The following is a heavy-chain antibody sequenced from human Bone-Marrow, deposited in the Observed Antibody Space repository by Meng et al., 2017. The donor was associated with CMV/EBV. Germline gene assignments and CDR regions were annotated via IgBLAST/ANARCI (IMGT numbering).Heavy chain of an antibody. D-gene: IGHD4-23*01. J-gene: IGHJ4*02. CDR1: GFTFRTYS. CDR2: ISGSSSYI. CDR3: AREFVNYGGNSFDD. V-gene: IGHV3-21*01. Sequence: GGSLRLSCAASGFTFRTYSLNWVRQAPGKGLEWVSFISGSSSYIDYADSVKGRFTISRDNAKNTLYLQMNSLRAEDTAVYYCAREFVNYGGNSFDDWGQGTLVNVSS.